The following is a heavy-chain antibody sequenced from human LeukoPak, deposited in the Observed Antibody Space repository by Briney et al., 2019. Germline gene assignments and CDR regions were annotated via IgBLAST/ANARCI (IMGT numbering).Heavy chain of an antibody. CDR1: GGSISSYY. V-gene: IGHV4-4*07. J-gene: IGHJ3*02. CDR3: AKSNGYGLVDI. D-gene: IGHD3-10*01. CDR2: IYTSGST. Sequence: PSETLSLTCTVSGGSISSYYWSWIRQPAGKGLEWIGRIYTSGSTNYNPSLKSRVTMSVDTSRNQFSLKLNSVTAADTAVYYCAKSNGYGLVDIWGQGTMVTVSS.